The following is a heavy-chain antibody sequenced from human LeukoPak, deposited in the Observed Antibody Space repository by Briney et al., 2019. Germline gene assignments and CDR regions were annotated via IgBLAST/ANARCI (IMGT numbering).Heavy chain of an antibody. Sequence: GGSLRLSCEASGFTFSSYSMNWVRQAPGKGLEWISYISTSTTTIYYANSVKGRFTISRDNVRKSLYLQMNSLRIEDTALYYCAKDRGGGSQLGDAYDVWGQGTMVSVSS. CDR2: ISTSTTTI. V-gene: IGHV3-48*04. J-gene: IGHJ3*01. CDR1: GFTFSSYS. CDR3: AKDRGGGSQLGDAYDV. D-gene: IGHD5-24*01.